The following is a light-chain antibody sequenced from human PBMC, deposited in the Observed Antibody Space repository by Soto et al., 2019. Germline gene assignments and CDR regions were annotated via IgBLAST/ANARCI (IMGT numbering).Light chain of an antibody. V-gene: IGKV1-5*03. CDR2: KSS. CDR1: QSISPW. Sequence: DIQMTQSPSTLSASVGDRVTITCRASQSISPWLAWYQQKPGKAPKLLIYKSSSLESGAPSRFSGSGSGTEFTLTISSLQPDDFATYYCQQDHRFACTFGQGTKVEIK. J-gene: IGKJ1*01. CDR3: QQDHRFACT.